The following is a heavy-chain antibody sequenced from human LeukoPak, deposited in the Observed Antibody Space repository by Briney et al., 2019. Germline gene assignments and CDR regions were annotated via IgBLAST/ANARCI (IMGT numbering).Heavy chain of an antibody. D-gene: IGHD3-10*01. Sequence: GGSLRLSCAASGFTVSSNYMSWVRQAPGKGLGWVSVIYSGGSTYYADSVKGRFTISRDNSKNTLYLQMNSLRAEDTAVYYCARIKDYYGSGSQDYWGQGTLVTVSS. CDR1: GFTVSSNY. CDR3: ARIKDYYGSGSQDY. CDR2: IYSGGST. J-gene: IGHJ4*02. V-gene: IGHV3-66*01.